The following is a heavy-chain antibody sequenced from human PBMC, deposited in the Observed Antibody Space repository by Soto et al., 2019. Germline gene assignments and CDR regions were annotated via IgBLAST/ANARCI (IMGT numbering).Heavy chain of an antibody. CDR3: ARSFSSNWYDYFDY. CDR2: ISGSGGST. J-gene: IGHJ4*02. CDR1: AINFRSYA. V-gene: IGHV3-23*01. D-gene: IGHD6-13*01. Sequence: GGSLRLSCSASAINFRSYAMSWVSQAPGKGLEWVSAISGSGGSTYYADSVKGRFTISRDKSKNTLYLQMNSLRAEDTALYYCARSFSSNWYDYFDYWGQGSLVTVSS.